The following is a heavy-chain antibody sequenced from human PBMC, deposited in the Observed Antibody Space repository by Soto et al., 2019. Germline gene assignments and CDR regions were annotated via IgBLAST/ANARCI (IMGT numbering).Heavy chain of an antibody. CDR1: GFTFSSYA. CDR2: ISYDGSSK. V-gene: IGHV3-30-3*01. D-gene: IGHD3-16*02. CDR3: ARARGYDYVWGSYRYLGPSGWYYLDY. Sequence: PGGSLRLSCAASGFTFSSYAMHWVRQAPGKGLEWVAVISYDGSSKYYADSVKGRFTISRDNSKNTLYLQMNSLRAEGTAVYYCARARGYDYVWGSYRYLGPSGWYYLDYWGQGTLVTVSS. J-gene: IGHJ4*02.